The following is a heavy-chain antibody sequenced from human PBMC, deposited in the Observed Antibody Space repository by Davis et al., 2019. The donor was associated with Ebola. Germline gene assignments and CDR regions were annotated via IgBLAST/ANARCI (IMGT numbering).Heavy chain of an antibody. J-gene: IGHJ3*02. V-gene: IGHV6-1*01. CDR1: GNSVSSNSAA. CDR2: TYYNSKWYT. D-gene: IGHD3-3*01. Sequence: PSETLSLTCAISGNSVSSNSAACNWIRQSPSRGLEWLGRTYYNSKWYTDYALSVKSRITINPDTSKNQFSLQLNSVTPEDTAVYYCARGFLRDGFDIWGQGTMITVSS. CDR3: ARGFLRDGFDI.